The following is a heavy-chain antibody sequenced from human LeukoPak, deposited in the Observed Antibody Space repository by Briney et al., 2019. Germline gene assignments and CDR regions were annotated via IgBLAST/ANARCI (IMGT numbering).Heavy chain of an antibody. CDR3: VKDVEYDFWSGYSYYFDY. CDR2: ISSNGGST. Sequence: SCKASGYTFTSFHMHWVRQAPGKGLEYVSAISSNGGSTYYADSVKGRFTISRDNSKNTLYLQMSSLRAEDTAVYYCVKDVEYDFWSGYSYYFDYWGQGTLVTVSS. D-gene: IGHD3-3*01. CDR1: GYTFTSFH. J-gene: IGHJ4*02. V-gene: IGHV3-64D*09.